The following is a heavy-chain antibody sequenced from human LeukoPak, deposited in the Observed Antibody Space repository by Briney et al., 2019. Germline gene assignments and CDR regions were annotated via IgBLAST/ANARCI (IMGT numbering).Heavy chain of an antibody. CDR2: IYPSDSDT. CDR3: ARQRRGSTGGFH. D-gene: IGHD1-26*01. J-gene: IGHJ4*02. CDR1: GYSFTSYW. V-gene: IGHV5-51*01. Sequence: GESLKISCKGSGYSFTSYWFGWVRQMPGKGLEWMGIIYPSDSDTKYSPSFQGQVTFSADKSISTAYLQWRSLKASDTAMYYCARQRRGSTGGFHWGQGTLVTVSS.